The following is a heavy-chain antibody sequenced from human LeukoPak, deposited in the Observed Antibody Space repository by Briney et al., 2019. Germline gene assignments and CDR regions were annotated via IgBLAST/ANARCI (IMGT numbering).Heavy chain of an antibody. CDR1: GYTFTSYD. V-gene: IGHV1-8*01. J-gene: IGHJ4*02. CDR3: ARDQEGFDY. CDR2: MSPNSGDT. Sequence: ASVKVSCKASGYTFTSYDFNWVRQATGQRPEWMGWMSPNSGDTGYAQKFQGRVTVTRDTSTSTVHMELSGLRSEDTAVYYCARDQEGFDYWGQGTLVTVSS.